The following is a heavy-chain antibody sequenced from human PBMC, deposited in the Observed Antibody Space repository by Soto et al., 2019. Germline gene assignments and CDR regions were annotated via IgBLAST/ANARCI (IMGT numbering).Heavy chain of an antibody. J-gene: IGHJ4*02. V-gene: IGHV4-31*03. CDR1: GDSISSGDYY. CDR2: IYYSGST. Sequence: QVQLQESGPGLVKPSQTLSLTCTVSGDSISSGDYYWSWVRQHPGKGLEWIGYIYYSGSTYYNPSHKNRLTISVDTSESQFSLKLSSVTAADTAVYYCARFEVAAMTLDYWGQGTLVTVSS. CDR3: ARFEVAAMTLDY. D-gene: IGHD5-12*01.